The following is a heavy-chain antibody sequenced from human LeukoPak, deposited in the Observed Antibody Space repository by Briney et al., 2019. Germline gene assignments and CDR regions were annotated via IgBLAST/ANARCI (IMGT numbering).Heavy chain of an antibody. CDR2: ISYDGSNK. D-gene: IGHD3-10*01. V-gene: IGHV3-30*01. CDR1: GFTFSSYA. J-gene: IGHJ6*03. Sequence: PGGSLRLSCAASGFTFSSYAMHWVRQAPGKGLEWVAVISYDGSNKYYADSVKGRFTISRDNSKNTLYLQMNSLRAEDTAVYYCAKTMVRGTFDYYYMDVWGKGTTVTVSS. CDR3: AKTMVRGTFDYYYMDV.